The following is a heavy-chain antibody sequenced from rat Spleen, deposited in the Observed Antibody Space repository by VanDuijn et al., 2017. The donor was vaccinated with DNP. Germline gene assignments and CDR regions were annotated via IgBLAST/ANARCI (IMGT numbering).Heavy chain of an antibody. J-gene: IGHJ2*01. V-gene: IGHV2S1*01. CDR3: TRGRHYPFDF. CDR1: GFSVTSYG. CDR2: IQSGGST. Sequence: QVQLKESGPGLVQPSQTLSLTCTVSGFSVTSYGVSWVRQFPGKGLEWMGRIQSGGSTDYKSALKSRVTISRDTFKTQVFLEMTSLQTEDTAIFVCTRGRHYPFDFWGQGVMVAVSA. D-gene: IGHD1-4*01.